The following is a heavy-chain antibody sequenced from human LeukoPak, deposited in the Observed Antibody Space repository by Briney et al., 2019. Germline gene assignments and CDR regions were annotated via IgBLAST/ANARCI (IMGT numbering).Heavy chain of an antibody. CDR1: GFXFSSHT. CDR3: AREGDYGDYFDY. CDR2: ISSSNTYI. Sequence: GGSLRLSCEASGFXFSSHTIIWVRQAPGKGLEWISSISSSNTYIYYADSVQGRFTISRDNAKNSLYLQMNSVRAEDTAVYYCAREGDYGDYFDYWGQGTLVTVSS. D-gene: IGHD4-17*01. J-gene: IGHJ4*02. V-gene: IGHV3-21*01.